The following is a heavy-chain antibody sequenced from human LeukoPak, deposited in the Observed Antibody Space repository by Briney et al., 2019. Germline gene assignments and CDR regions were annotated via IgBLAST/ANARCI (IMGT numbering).Heavy chain of an antibody. V-gene: IGHV1-2*02. CDR2: INPNSGGT. CDR1: GYTFTGYY. J-gene: IGHJ4*02. D-gene: IGHD3-3*01. CDR3: ARRVRFLETIDY. Sequence: ASVKVSCKASGYTFTGYYMHWVRQAPGQELEWMGWINPNSGGTNYAQKFQGRVTMTRDTSISTAYMELSRLRSDDTAVYYCARRVRFLETIDYWGQGTLVTVSS.